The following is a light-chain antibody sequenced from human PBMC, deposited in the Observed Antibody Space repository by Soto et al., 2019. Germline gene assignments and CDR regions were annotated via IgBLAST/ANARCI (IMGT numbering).Light chain of an antibody. J-gene: IGKJ5*01. CDR2: DAS. CDR3: QQRSNSPPIT. CDR1: QSVSSY. V-gene: IGKV3-11*01. Sequence: EIVLTQSPATLSLSPGERATLSCRASQSVSSYLAWYQQKPGQAPRLLIYDASNRATGIPARFSGSGSGTDFTLTISSLEPEDFAVYYCQQRSNSPPITFGHGTRLEIK.